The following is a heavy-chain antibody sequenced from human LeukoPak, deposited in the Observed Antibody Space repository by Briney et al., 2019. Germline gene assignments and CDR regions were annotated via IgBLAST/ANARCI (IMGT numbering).Heavy chain of an antibody. CDR3: ARDHTGRLDY. Sequence: ETLSLTCTVSGGSISSSSYYWGWVRQAPGKGLEWVSVIYSGGSTYYADSVKGRFTISRDNSKNTLYLQMNSLRAEDTAVYYCARDHTGRLDYWGQGTLVTVSS. CDR1: GGSISSSSYY. J-gene: IGHJ4*02. D-gene: IGHD2-8*02. V-gene: IGHV3-53*01. CDR2: IYSGGST.